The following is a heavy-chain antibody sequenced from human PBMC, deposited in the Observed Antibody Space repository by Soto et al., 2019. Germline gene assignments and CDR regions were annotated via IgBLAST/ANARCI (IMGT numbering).Heavy chain of an antibody. CDR2: IYYSGST. J-gene: IGHJ4*02. CDR3: ASYVDTAMAFTLDY. V-gene: IGHV4-31*03. CDR1: GGSISSGGYY. D-gene: IGHD5-18*01. Sequence: TSETLSLTCTVSGGSISSGGYYWSWIRQHPGKGLEWIGYIYYSGSTYYNPSLKSRVTISVDTSKNQFSLKLSSVTAADTAVYYCASYVDTAMAFTLDYWGQGTLVTVSS.